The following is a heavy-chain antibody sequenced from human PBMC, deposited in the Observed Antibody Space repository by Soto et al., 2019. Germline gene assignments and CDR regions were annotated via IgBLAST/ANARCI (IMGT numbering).Heavy chain of an antibody. V-gene: IGHV3-23*01. CDR3: ANSVASPHDLLTVAYSS. Sequence: EVHLLESGGGLTQPGGSLRLSCAGSGFTFSSFTLSWVRQAPGKGLEWVSGIVGRGDNIHYAVSVKGRFTISRDNSNNTLFLQMNSLRIEDTAVYYCANSVASPHDLLTVAYSSWGEGTLVTVSS. J-gene: IGHJ5*02. CDR2: IVGRGDNI. CDR1: GFTFSSFT. D-gene: IGHD3-9*01.